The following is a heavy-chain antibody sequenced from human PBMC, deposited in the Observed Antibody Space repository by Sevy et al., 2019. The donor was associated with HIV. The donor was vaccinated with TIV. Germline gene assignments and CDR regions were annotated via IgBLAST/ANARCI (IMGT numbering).Heavy chain of an antibody. V-gene: IGHV3-48*02. CDR2: ISSSSSTI. D-gene: IGHD3-22*01. Sequence: GGSLRLSCAASGSTFSSYSMNWVRQAPGKGLEWVSYISSSSSTIYYADSVKGRFTISRDNAKNSLYLQMNSLRDEDTAVYYCARDSMDYYDSSGFYYYYGMDVWGQGTTVTVSS. J-gene: IGHJ6*02. CDR1: GSTFSSYS. CDR3: ARDSMDYYDSSGFYYYYGMDV.